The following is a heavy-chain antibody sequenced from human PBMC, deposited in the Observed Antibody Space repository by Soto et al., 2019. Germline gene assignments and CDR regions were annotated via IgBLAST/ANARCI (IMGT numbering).Heavy chain of an antibody. J-gene: IGHJ4*02. V-gene: IGHV1-8*01. CDR3: ARTLSIAVHLDY. CDR1: GYTFTSYD. Sequence: QVQLVQSGAEVKKPGASVKVSCKASGYTFTSYDINWVRQATGQGLEWMGWMNPNSGNTGYAQKLQGRVTMTRNTSRSTAYMELSSLRPEDTAVYYCARTLSIAVHLDYWGQGTLVTVSS. CDR2: MNPNSGNT. D-gene: IGHD6-6*01.